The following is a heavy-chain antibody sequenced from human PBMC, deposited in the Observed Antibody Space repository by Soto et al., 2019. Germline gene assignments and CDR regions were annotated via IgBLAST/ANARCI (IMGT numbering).Heavy chain of an antibody. CDR2: IYYSGST. Sequence: SETQSLTCPVSGGSISSSSYFWGWIHKPPGKGLEWIGSIYYSGSTYYNPSLKSRVTISVDTSKNQFSLKVTSVTVADTAVYYCARLGGYCSSANCFGYYAMDVWGQGTTVTVSS. CDR1: GGSISSSSYF. CDR3: ARLGGYCSSANCFGYYAMDV. V-gene: IGHV4-39*01. D-gene: IGHD2-2*01. J-gene: IGHJ6*02.